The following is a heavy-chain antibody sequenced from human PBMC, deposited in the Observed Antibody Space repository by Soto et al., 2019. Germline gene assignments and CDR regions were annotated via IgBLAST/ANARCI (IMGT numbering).Heavy chain of an antibody. J-gene: IGHJ4*02. Sequence: GGSLRLSCAASGFSFSAAAMHWVRQASGRGLEWIGRIRSKTNNYATIYSASVKGRFIISREDSKNTANLEMTSLKYEDSDVYYSTTLKSIRSDYWGQGSLVTVYS. CDR1: GFSFSAAA. V-gene: IGHV3-73*01. D-gene: IGHD3-3*02. CDR2: IRSKTNNYAT. CDR3: TTLKSIRSDY.